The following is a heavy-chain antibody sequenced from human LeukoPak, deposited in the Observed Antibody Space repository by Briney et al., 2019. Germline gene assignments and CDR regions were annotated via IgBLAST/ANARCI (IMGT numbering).Heavy chain of an antibody. V-gene: IGHV4-59*01. Sequence: SETLSLTCTVSGGSLSSYYWSWIRQPPGKGLEWIGYIYYSGSTNYNPSLKSRVTISVNTSKNQFSLKLSSVTAADTAVYFCARGLGYYDSSVGYWGQGTLVTVSS. CDR2: IYYSGST. CDR1: GGSLSSYY. D-gene: IGHD3-22*01. CDR3: ARGLGYYDSSVGY. J-gene: IGHJ4*02.